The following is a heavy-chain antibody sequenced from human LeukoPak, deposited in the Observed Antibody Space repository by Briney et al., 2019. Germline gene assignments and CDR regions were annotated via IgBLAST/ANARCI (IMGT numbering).Heavy chain of an antibody. V-gene: IGHV3-7*03. CDR2: IKQDGSEK. J-gene: IGHJ4*02. D-gene: IGHD3-10*01. Sequence: GGSLRLSCAASGFTSGSYWMSWVRQAPGKGLEWVANIKQDGSEKYYVDSVKGRFTISRDNAKNSLYLQMNSLRAEDTAVYYCAMYYYGSGSSIGPYFDYWGQGTLVTVSS. CDR3: AMYYYGSGSSIGPYFDY. CDR1: GFTSGSYW.